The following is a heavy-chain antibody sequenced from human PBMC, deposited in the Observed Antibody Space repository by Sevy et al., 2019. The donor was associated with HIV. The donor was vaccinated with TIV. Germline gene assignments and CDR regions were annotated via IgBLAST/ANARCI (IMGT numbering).Heavy chain of an antibody. V-gene: IGHV3-23*01. CDR2: LSFGCGKI. CDR3: AREGCTKXHDX. D-gene: IGHD2-8*01. Sequence: GGSLRLSCATSGXXFNIYSMSWVRQAPGKGLEWVSTLSFGCGKINYADSVKGRFTISRDNSENTLYLEMNSLRAEDTALYFCAREGCTKXHDXWGRGTLVTVSS. CDR1: GXXFNIYS. J-gene: IGHJ4*02.